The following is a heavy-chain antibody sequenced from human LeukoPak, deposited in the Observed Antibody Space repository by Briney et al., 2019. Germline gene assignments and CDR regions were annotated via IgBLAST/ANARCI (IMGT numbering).Heavy chain of an antibody. D-gene: IGHD3-3*01. CDR2: IRYDGSNK. J-gene: IGHJ6*02. Sequence: GGSLRLSCGASGFTFSSYGMLWVRQAPGKGLEWVAFIRYDGSNKYYADPVKGRFTISRDNSKNTLYLPMNSLRAEDTAVYYCAKLGVPSKSQYYGMDVWGQGPTVTVSS. CDR3: AKLGVPSKSQYYGMDV. V-gene: IGHV3-30*02. CDR1: GFTFSSYG.